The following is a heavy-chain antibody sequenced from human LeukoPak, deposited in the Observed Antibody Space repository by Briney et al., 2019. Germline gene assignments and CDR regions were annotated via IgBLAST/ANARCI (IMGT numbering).Heavy chain of an antibody. Sequence: PSGTLSLTCTVSGGSISSYYWSWIRQPPGKGLEWIGCIYYSGSTNYNPSLKSRVTISVDTSKNQFSLKLSSVTAADTAVYYCARVDIVVVPAAIMGWFDPWGQGTLVTVSS. CDR3: ARVDIVVVPAAIMGWFDP. V-gene: IGHV4-59*01. CDR2: IYYSGST. D-gene: IGHD2-2*02. J-gene: IGHJ5*02. CDR1: GGSISSYY.